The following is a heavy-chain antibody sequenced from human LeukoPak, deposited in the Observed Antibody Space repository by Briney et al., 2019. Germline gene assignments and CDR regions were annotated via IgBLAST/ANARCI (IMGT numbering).Heavy chain of an antibody. CDR2: IIPIFGTA. D-gene: IGHD2-2*01. CDR3: ARSSGNQLLFGWYFDL. Sequence: ASVKVSCKAPGGTFGSYAISWVRQAPGQGLEWMGGIIPIFGTANYAQKFQGRVTITADESTSTAYMELSSLRSEDTAVYYCARSSGNQLLFGWYFDLWGRGTLVTVSS. V-gene: IGHV1-69*01. CDR1: GGTFGSYA. J-gene: IGHJ2*01.